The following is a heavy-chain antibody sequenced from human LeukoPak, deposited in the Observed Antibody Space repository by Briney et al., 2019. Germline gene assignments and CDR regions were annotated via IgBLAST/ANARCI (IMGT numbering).Heavy chain of an antibody. CDR3: VRGTNDWTGIDY. V-gene: IGHV3-74*01. J-gene: IGHJ4*02. D-gene: IGHD2-8*01. CDR2: INPDGTST. CDR1: GFSFSNYW. Sequence: GGSLRLSCAASGFSFSNYWMHWVRQAPGQGLVWVSRINPDGTSTSYADSVKGRFTISRDNAWNTLYLQMSSPRVEDTAIYYCVRGTNDWTGIDYWGQGTLVTVSS.